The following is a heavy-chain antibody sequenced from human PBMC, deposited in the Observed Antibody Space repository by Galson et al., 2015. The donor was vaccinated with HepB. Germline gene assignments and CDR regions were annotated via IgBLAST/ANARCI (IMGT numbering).Heavy chain of an antibody. J-gene: IGHJ4*02. V-gene: IGHV3-48*02. D-gene: IGHD3-10*01. Sequence: SLRLSCAASGFTFSNAWMSWVRQAPGKGLEWVSYISSSSSTIYYADSVKGRFTISRDNAKNSLYLQMNSLRDEDTAVYYCARNLLLWFGELPENNWGQGTLVTVSS. CDR2: ISSSSSTI. CDR3: ARNLLLWFGELPENN. CDR1: GFTFSNAW.